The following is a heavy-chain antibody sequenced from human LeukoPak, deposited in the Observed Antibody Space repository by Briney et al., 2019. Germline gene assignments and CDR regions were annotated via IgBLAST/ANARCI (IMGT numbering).Heavy chain of an antibody. V-gene: IGHV1-18*01. CDR3: ARDHGHKSVDY. D-gene: IGHD2-21*01. CDR1: VYTFTSYG. J-gene: IGHJ4*02. CDR2: ISAYNGNT. Sequence: ASVNVSCKASVYTFTSYGISWVRQAPGQGLEWMGWISAYNGNTNYAQKLQGRVAMTTDTSTSTVYMEVRSLRSDDTAVYYCARDHGHKSVDYWGQGTLVTVSS.